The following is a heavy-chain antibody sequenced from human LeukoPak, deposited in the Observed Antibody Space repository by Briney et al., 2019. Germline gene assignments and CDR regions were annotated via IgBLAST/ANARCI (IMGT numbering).Heavy chain of an antibody. CDR1: GFTFSSYS. J-gene: IGHJ4*02. V-gene: IGHV3-21*01. CDR3: ARSVAGNRFDY. CDR2: ISSSSSYI. D-gene: IGHD6-19*01. Sequence: PGGSLRLSCAASGFTFSSYSMTWVRQAPGKGLEWVSSISSSSSYIYYADSVKGRFTISRDNAKNSLCLQMNSLRAEDTAVYYCARSVAGNRFDYWGQGTLVTVSS.